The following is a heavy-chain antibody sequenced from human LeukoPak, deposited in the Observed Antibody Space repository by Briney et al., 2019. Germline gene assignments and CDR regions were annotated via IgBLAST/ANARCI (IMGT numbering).Heavy chain of an antibody. Sequence: GGSLRLSCAASGFTFSSYSMNWVRQAPGKGLEWVSSISTSSTYIYYADSVKGRFTISRDNAKNSLYLQVISLRAEDTAVYYCARGPSIAARYDAFDIWGQGTMVTVSS. V-gene: IGHV3-21*01. CDR2: ISTSSTYI. J-gene: IGHJ3*02. CDR1: GFTFSSYS. CDR3: ARGPSIAARYDAFDI. D-gene: IGHD6-6*01.